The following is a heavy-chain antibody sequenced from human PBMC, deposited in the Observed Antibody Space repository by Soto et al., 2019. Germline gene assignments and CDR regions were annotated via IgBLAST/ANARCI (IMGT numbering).Heavy chain of an antibody. CDR3: GSSTCSSTSCYLGYYYYYMDV. J-gene: IGHJ6*03. CDR2: MNPNSGNT. Sequence: ASVKVSSKASGYTFTSYDINWVRQATGQGLEWMGWMNPNSGNTGYAQKFQGRVTMTRNTSISTAYMELSSLRSEDTAVYYCGSSTCSSTSCYLGYYYYYMDVWGKGTTVTVSS. D-gene: IGHD2-2*01. CDR1: GYTFTSYD. V-gene: IGHV1-8*01.